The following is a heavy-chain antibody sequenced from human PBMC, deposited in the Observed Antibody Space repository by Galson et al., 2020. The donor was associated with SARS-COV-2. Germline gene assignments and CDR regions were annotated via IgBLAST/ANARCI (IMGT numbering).Heavy chain of an antibody. CDR1: GFSLSTSGMC. D-gene: IGHD6-13*01. V-gene: IGHV2-70*17. Sequence: ESGPTLVKPTQTLTLTCTFSGFSLSTSGMCVSWIRQPPGKALEWLARIDWDDDKFYSTSLKTRLTISKDTSKNQVVLTITNMDPVDTATYYCARIRPKAVGTTYWYFDLWGRGTLVTVSS. CDR3: ARIRPKAVGTTYWYFDL. CDR2: IDWDDDK. J-gene: IGHJ2*01.